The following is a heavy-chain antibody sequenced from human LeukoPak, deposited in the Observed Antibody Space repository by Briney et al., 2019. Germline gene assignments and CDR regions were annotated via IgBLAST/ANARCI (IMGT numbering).Heavy chain of an antibody. J-gene: IGHJ5*02. D-gene: IGHD3-10*01. CDR2: IYHSGST. CDR1: GYSISSGYY. V-gene: IGHV4-38-2*02. Sequence: PSETLSLTCTVSGYSISSGYYWGWIRQPPGKGLEWIGSIYHSGSTYYNPSLKSRVTISVDTSKNQFSLKLSSVTAADTAVYYCARRANLYYYGSGTKGFDPWGQGTLVTVSS. CDR3: ARRANLYYYGSGTKGFDP.